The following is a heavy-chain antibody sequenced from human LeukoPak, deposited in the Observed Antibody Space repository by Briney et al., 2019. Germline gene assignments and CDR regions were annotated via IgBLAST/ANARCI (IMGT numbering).Heavy chain of an antibody. CDR2: ISWNSGSI. V-gene: IGHV3-9*01. CDR1: GFTFDDYA. Sequence: GGSLRLSCAASGFTFDDYAMHWVRQAPGKGQEWVSGISWNSGSIGYADSVKGRFTISRDNAKNSLYLQMNSLRAEDTALYYCAKDMAYSSSWYYFDYWGQGTLVTVSS. J-gene: IGHJ4*02. CDR3: AKDMAYSSSWYYFDY. D-gene: IGHD6-13*01.